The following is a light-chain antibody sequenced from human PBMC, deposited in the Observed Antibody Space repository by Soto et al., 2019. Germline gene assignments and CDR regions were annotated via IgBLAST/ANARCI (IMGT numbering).Light chain of an antibody. V-gene: IGKV3-20*01. J-gene: IGKJ2*01. CDR2: VAS. CDR1: QSVSSSY. CDR3: QQYGSSPVT. Sequence: EIVLTQSPGTLSLSPGERATLSCRASQSVSSSYLAWYQQKPGQAPRLLIYVASSRATGIPDRFSGSGSWTDFSFTISRLEPEDFAVYYCQQYGSSPVTFGQGTKLEIK.